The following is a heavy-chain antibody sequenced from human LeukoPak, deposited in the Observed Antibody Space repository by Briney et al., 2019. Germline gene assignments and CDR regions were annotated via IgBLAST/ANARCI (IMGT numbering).Heavy chain of an antibody. CDR2: ISSSSGDL. D-gene: IGHD5-12*01. V-gene: IGHV3-21*01. CDR1: GFTFSDYS. CDR3: ASGGYSGYYFDY. J-gene: IGHJ4*02. Sequence: GGSLRLSCAASGFTFSDYSMNWVRQAPGKGLEWVSSISSSSGDLYYADSVKGRFTIFRDNAKNSLYLHMNSLRAEDTAVYYCASGGYSGYYFDYWGQGTLVTVSS.